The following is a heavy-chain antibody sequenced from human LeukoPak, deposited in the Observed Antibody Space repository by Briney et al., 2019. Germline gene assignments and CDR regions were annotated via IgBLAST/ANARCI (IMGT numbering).Heavy chain of an antibody. CDR3: ARALGRWLQLDY. CDR2: IKQDGSEK. V-gene: IGHV3-7*01. CDR1: GFTFSSYP. J-gene: IGHJ4*02. D-gene: IGHD5-24*01. Sequence: GGSLRLSCAASGFTFSSYPMNWVRQAPGKGLEWVANIKQDGSEKYYVDSVKGRFTISRDNAKNSLYLQMNSLRAEDTAVYYCARALGRWLQLDYWGQGTLVTVSS.